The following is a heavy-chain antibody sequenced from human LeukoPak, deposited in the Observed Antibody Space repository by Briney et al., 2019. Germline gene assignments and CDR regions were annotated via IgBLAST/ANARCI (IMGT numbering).Heavy chain of an antibody. CDR1: GYTFTSYY. D-gene: IGHD5-18*01. V-gene: IGHV1-46*01. CDR2: TNPSSGST. J-gene: IGHJ4*02. CDR3: ARGGLDKYSYGSGLDY. Sequence: ASVKVSCKPSGYTFTSYYMHWVRQAPGQGLEWMGITNPSSGSTTYAQKFQGRVTMTRDTSTSTVYMELSSLRSEDTAVYYCARGGLDKYSYGSGLDYWGQGTLVTVSS.